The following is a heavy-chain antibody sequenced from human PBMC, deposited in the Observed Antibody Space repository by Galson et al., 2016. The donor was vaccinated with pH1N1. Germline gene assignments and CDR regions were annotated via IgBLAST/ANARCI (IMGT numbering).Heavy chain of an antibody. CDR2: FYDSGSTT. J-gene: IGHJ4*02. D-gene: IGHD1-1*01. CDR1: GDSITSGYY. Sequence: SETLSLTCAVSGDSITSGYYWGWIRQAPGRGLGWIGSFYDSGSTTYYKSSLKSRVAISVDTSKNQFSLRLSSMTAAATAAYYCAKMARTSGPDSEYYFDFWGQGMLVTVSS. V-gene: IGHV4-38-2*01. CDR3: AKMARTSGPDSEYYFDF.